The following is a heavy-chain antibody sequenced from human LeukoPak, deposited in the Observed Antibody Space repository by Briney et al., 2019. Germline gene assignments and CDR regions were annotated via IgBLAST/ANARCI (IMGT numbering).Heavy chain of an antibody. CDR1: GYTFTGYY. CDR3: ARDLSGGITVDY. Sequence: ASVKVSCKASGYTFTGYYMHWVRQAPGQGLEWMGWINPNSGGTNYAQKFQGRVAMTRDTSISTAYMELSRLRSDDTAVYYCARDLSGGITVDYWGQGTLVTVSS. D-gene: IGHD1-14*01. V-gene: IGHV1-2*02. CDR2: INPNSGGT. J-gene: IGHJ4*02.